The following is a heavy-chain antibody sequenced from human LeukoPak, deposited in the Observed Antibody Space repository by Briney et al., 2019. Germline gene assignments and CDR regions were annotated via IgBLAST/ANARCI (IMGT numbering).Heavy chain of an antibody. CDR3: ARGGSSNFDY. J-gene: IGHJ4*02. CDR2: IYYSGST. V-gene: IGHV4-39*07. Sequence: SETLSLTCTVSGGSISSSSYYWGWIRQPPGKGLEWIGSIYYSGSTYYNPSLKSRVTISVDTSKNQFSLKLSSVTAADTAAYYCARGGSSNFDYWGQGTLVTVSS. CDR1: GGSISSSSYY. D-gene: IGHD6-13*01.